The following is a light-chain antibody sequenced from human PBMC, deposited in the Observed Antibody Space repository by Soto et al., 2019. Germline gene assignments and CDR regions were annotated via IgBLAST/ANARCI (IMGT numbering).Light chain of an antibody. CDR2: DVS. V-gene: IGLV2-14*01. CDR3: SSYTSSSTLGHVV. J-gene: IGLJ2*01. CDR1: SSDVGGYNY. Sequence: QSVLTQPASVSGSPGRSITISCTGTSSDVGGYNYVSWYQQHPGKAPKLMIYDVSNRPSGVSNRFSGSKSGNTASLTISGLQAEDEADYYCSSYTSSSTLGHVVFGGGTKLTVL.